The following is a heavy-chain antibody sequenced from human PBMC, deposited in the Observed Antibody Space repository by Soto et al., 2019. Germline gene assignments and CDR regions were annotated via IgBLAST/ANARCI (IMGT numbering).Heavy chain of an antibody. V-gene: IGHV4-31*03. D-gene: IGHD2-15*01. Sequence: TSETLSLTCTVSGGSISSGGYYWSWIRQHPGKGLEWIGYIYYSGSTYYNPSLKSRVTISVDTSKNQFSLKLSSVTAADTAVYYCARSGKNVVNNWFDPWGQGTLVTVSS. CDR1: GGSISSGGYY. CDR2: IYYSGST. J-gene: IGHJ5*02. CDR3: ARSGKNVVNNWFDP.